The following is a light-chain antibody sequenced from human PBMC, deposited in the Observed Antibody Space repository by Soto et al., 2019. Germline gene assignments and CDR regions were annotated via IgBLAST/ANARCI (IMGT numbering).Light chain of an antibody. CDR2: GAS. Sequence: ETVMTQSPATLSVSPGARAPLSCRARQSVNSNLAWYQQKLGQAPRVLIYGASTRATGIPDRFSGSGSGTEFILTISSLQSEDFAVYYCQEYNTWPWTFGQGTKVDIK. CDR3: QEYNTWPWT. V-gene: IGKV3-15*01. J-gene: IGKJ1*01. CDR1: QSVNSN.